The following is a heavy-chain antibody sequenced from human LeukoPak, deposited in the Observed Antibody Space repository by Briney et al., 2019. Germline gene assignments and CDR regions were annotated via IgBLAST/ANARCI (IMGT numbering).Heavy chain of an antibody. V-gene: IGHV4-59*01. Sequence: PSETLSLTCTVSGGSISSYYWSWIRQPPGKGLEWIWYIYYSGSTNYNPSLKSRVTISVDTSKNQFSLKLSSVTAADTAVYYCARGEGAKQSRGVAAGKWGQGTLVTVSS. CDR3: ARGEGAKQSRGVAAGK. J-gene: IGHJ4*02. CDR2: IYYSGST. CDR1: GGSISSYY. D-gene: IGHD2-15*01.